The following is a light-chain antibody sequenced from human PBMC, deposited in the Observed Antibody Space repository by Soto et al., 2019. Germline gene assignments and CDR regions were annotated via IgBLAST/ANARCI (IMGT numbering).Light chain of an antibody. J-gene: IGKJ2*01. CDR3: QQEYKLPYT. Sequence: EIVMTQSPATLSLSPGERATLSCRASQSVSSSYLSWYQQKPGQAPRLLIYGASTRATGIPARFSGSGSGTDFTLTISSLQPEDFAVYYCQQEYKLPYTFGQGTKLEIK. CDR2: GAS. CDR1: QSVSSSY. V-gene: IGKV3D-7*01.